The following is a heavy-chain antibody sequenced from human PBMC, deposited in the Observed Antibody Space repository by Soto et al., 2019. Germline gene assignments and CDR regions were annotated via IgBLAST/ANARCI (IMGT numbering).Heavy chain of an antibody. CDR3: GTYRDGDYAPPSDY. D-gene: IGHD4-17*01. Sequence: EVQLLDSGGGLVQPGGSLRLSCTASGLTFTSYVMSWVRQAPGKGLEWVSSISGSTGRTFYADSVKGRFTISRDNSKNTVYLQMNSLSADDMAVYYCGTYRDGDYAPPSDYWGQGTLVTVFS. J-gene: IGHJ4*02. CDR1: GLTFTSYV. CDR2: ISGSTGRT. V-gene: IGHV3-23*01.